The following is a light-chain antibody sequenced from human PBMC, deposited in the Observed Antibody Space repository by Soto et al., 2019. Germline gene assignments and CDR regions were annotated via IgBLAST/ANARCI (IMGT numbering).Light chain of an antibody. CDR2: GAS. Sequence: EIVLTQSPGTLSLSPGERATLSCRASQSVSSNYLAWYRRKPGQAPRLLIYGASCRATDIPGRFSGSGSGTDFTLTITRLEPEDFAVYYCQQYGSSPPTFGPGTRVEIK. V-gene: IGKV3-20*01. CDR1: QSVSSNY. J-gene: IGKJ1*01. CDR3: QQYGSSPPT.